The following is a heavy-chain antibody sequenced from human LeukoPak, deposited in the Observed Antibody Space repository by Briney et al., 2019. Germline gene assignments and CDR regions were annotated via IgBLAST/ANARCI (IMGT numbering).Heavy chain of an antibody. CDR3: ARDQYCSSTSCYDRAFDI. D-gene: IGHD2-2*01. CDR1: GFTFSSYG. V-gene: IGHV3-33*01. J-gene: IGHJ3*02. CDR2: IWYDGSNK. Sequence: GGSLRLSCAASGFTFSSYGMHWVRQAPGKGLEWVAVIWYDGSNKYYADSVNGRFTISRDNSKNTLYLQMNSLRVEDTAVYYCARDQYCSSTSCYDRAFDIWGQGTMVTVSS.